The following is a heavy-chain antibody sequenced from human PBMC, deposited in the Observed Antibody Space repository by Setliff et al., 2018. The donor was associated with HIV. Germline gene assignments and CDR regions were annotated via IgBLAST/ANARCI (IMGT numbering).Heavy chain of an antibody. Sequence: GGSLRLSCAASGFPFSTYAMNWVRQAPGKGLEWVSAISDSGDNTYYADSVKGRFTISRDNSRDTLYLQMNSLRVEDTAVYFCAKTIAALDYWGQGTLVTVSS. CDR3: AKTIAALDY. J-gene: IGHJ4*02. CDR1: GFPFSTYA. CDR2: ISDSGDNT. V-gene: IGHV3-23*01. D-gene: IGHD6-13*01.